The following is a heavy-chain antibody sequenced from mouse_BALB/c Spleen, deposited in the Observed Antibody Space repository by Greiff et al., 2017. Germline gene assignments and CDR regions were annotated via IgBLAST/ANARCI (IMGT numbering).Heavy chain of an antibody. V-gene: IGHV1-54*01. CDR3: ARSGDYDAMDY. CDR1: GYAFTNYL. CDR2: INPGSGGT. Sequence: QVQLKQSGAELVRPGTSVKVSCKASGYAFTNYLIEWVKQRPGQGLEWIGVINPGSGGTNYNEKFKGKATLTADKSSSTAYMQLSSLTSDDSAVYFCARSGDYDAMDYWGQGTSVTVSS. J-gene: IGHJ4*01. D-gene: IGHD3-1*01.